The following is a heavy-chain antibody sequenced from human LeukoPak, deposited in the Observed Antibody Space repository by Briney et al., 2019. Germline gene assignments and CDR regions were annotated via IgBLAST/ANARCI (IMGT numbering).Heavy chain of an antibody. CDR2: IYYSGST. CDR3: ARVLAGVVVTVDAFDI. V-gene: IGHV4-31*03. J-gene: IGHJ3*02. CDR1: GGSISSGGYY. Sequence: SQTLSLTCTVSGGSISSGGYYWSWIRQHPGKGLEWIGYIYYSGSTYYNPSLKSRVTISVDTSKNQFSLKLSSVTAADTAVYYCARVLAGVVVTVDAFDIWGQGTMVTVSS. D-gene: IGHD2-21*02.